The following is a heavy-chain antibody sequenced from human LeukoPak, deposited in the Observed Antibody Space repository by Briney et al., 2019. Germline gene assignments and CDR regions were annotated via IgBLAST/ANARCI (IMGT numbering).Heavy chain of an antibody. CDR2: IYPYTGAI. D-gene: IGHD3-10*01. J-gene: IGHJ4*02. V-gene: IGHV1-2*02. Sequence: DSVKVSCKASGYTFSGTGWYLYWLRQAPGQGLECMGWIYPYTGAIHYAQKFQGRVAMTRDTSISTAYIELSRLRPDDTAVYYCARDGPAQMVDFDYWGQGTLVTVSS. CDR3: ARDGPAQMVDFDY. CDR1: GYTFSGTGWY.